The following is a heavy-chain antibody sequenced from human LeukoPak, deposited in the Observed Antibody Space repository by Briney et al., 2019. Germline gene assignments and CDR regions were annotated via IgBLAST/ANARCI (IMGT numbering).Heavy chain of an antibody. CDR2: IIPIFGTA. D-gene: IGHD3-22*01. V-gene: IGHV1-69*13. CDR3: ARDKGSGYYYFDY. Sequence: SVKVSCKASGGTFSSYAISWVRQAPGQGLEWMGGIIPIFGTANYAQKFQGRVTITADESTSTAYMELSSLRSEDTAVYYCARDKGSGYYYFDYWGQGTLVTVSS. CDR1: GGTFSSYA. J-gene: IGHJ4*02.